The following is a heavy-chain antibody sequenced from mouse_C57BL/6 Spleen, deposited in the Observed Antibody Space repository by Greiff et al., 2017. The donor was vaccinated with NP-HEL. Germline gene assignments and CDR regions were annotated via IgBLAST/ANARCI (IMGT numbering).Heavy chain of an antibody. Sequence: QVRLQQPGAELVRPGSSVKLSCKASGYTFTSYWMHWVKQRPIQGLEWIGNIDPSDSETHYNQKFKDKATLTVDKSSSTAYMQLSSLTSEDSAVYYCAREGILRPSGFDYWGQGTTLTVSS. CDR2: IDPSDSET. D-gene: IGHD1-2*01. V-gene: IGHV1-52*01. CDR3: AREGILRPSGFDY. J-gene: IGHJ2*01. CDR1: GYTFTSYW.